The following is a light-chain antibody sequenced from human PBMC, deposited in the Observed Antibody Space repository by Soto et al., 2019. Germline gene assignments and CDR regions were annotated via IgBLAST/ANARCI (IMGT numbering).Light chain of an antibody. Sequence: DIQMTQSPSSLSASVGDRVIITCRASRGISNYLAWYQQKPGKVPKLLIYAASTLQSGVTSRFSGSGSGTDFTLTISSLQPEDVATYYCQKYNSAPRTFGQGTKVEIK. CDR1: RGISNY. CDR2: AAS. CDR3: QKYNSAPRT. J-gene: IGKJ1*01. V-gene: IGKV1-27*01.